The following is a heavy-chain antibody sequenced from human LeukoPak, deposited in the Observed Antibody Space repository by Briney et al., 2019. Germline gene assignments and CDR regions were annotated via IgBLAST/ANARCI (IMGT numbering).Heavy chain of an antibody. Sequence: SQTLSLTCTVSGGSISIGDYYWSWIRQPPGKGLEWIGYIYYSGSTYYNPSLKSRVTISVDTSKNQFSLKLSSVTAADTAVYYCARLAYCGGDCYYWVGYFDYWGQGTLVTVSS. CDR2: IYYSGST. J-gene: IGHJ4*02. D-gene: IGHD2-21*01. V-gene: IGHV4-30-4*08. CDR1: GGSISIGDYY. CDR3: ARLAYCGGDCYYWVGYFDY.